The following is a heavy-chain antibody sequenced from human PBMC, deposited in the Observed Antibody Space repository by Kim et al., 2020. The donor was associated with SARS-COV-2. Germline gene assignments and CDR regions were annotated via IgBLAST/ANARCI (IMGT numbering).Heavy chain of an antibody. CDR2: IDWDDDK. CDR1: GFSLITSGMC. Sequence: SGPTLVNPTQTLTLTCTFSGFSLITSGMCVSWIRQPPGKALEWLARIDWDDDKFYITSLKTRLTISKDTSKNQVVLTMTNMDPVDTATYYCARIHRFSGTWAYFDYWGQGTLVTVS. D-gene: IGHD6-25*01. J-gene: IGHJ4*02. V-gene: IGHV2-70*17. CDR3: ARIHRFSGTWAYFDY.